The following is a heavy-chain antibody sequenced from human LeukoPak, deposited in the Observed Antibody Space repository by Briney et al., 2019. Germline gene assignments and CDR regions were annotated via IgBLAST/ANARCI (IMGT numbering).Heavy chain of an antibody. CDR1: VASISSSSRADYFF. CDR3: ARRLYNSWDRFDP. D-gene: IGHD3-16*01. Sequence: NPPETLSLTCTLSVASISSSSRADYFFWGWIRQAPGKGLEWIGSIAYSGHTYYNPSLQTRATISVDTPKNQLSLSLRAVTAADTAVYYCARRLYNSWDRFDPWGQGTLITVS. J-gene: IGHJ5*02. V-gene: IGHV4-39*01. CDR2: IAYSGHT.